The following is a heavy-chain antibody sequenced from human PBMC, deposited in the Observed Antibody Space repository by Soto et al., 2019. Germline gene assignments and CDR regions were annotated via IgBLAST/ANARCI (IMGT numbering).Heavy chain of an antibody. V-gene: IGHV1-69*01. CDR1: GGSFSTYA. CDR3: ARDNNANNFPFIFDS. CDR2: IIPVFGTT. J-gene: IGHJ4*02. Sequence: QVHLVQSGAEVKKPGSSVKVSCKASGGSFSTYAIDWVRQAPGQGLEWMGGIIPVFGTTTYAQEFQGRITINADESTSTAYMQRSRLRSDDTAVYYCARDNNANNFPFIFDSWGQVNLVNVSS. D-gene: IGHD1-20*01.